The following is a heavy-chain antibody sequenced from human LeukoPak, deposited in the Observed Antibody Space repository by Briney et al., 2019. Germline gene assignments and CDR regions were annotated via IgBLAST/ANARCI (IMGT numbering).Heavy chain of an antibody. CDR3: AREGANQPRDFDY. Sequence: GASVKVSCKASGYTFTSYAMHWVRQAPGQRLEWMGWINAGNGNTKYSQEFQGRVTITRDTSASTAYMELSSLRSEDMAVYYCAREGANQPRDFDYWGQGTLVTVSS. J-gene: IGHJ4*02. V-gene: IGHV1-3*03. CDR1: GYTFTSYA. CDR2: INAGNGNT. D-gene: IGHD1-26*01.